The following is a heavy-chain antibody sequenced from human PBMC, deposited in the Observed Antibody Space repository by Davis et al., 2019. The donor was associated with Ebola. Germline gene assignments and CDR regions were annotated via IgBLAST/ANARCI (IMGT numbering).Heavy chain of an antibody. V-gene: IGHV1-18*01. CDR1: GYTFTRYG. CDR2: ISASNDNV. D-gene: IGHD1-7*01. Sequence: ASAKVSCKASGYTFTRYGISWVRQAAGQSLEWMGWISASNDNVKYTQKFQDRFTMTTDTSPNTAYMELRSLRSDDTAQYYCARVYNWDYALGDWGQGTLVTVSS. J-gene: IGHJ4*02. CDR3: ARVYNWDYALGD.